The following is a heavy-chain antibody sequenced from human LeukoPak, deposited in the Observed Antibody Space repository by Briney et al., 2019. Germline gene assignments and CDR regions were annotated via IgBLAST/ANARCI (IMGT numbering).Heavy chain of an antibody. CDR2: IYYSGST. V-gene: IGHV4-59*01. J-gene: IGHJ4*02. Sequence: PSETLSLTCTVSGGSISSYYWSWIRQPPGKGLEWIGYIYYSGSTNYNPSLKSRVTISVDTSKNQFSLKLSSVTAADTAVYYCARDVDDYYDSSGLGYWGQGTLVTVSS. CDR1: GGSISSYY. D-gene: IGHD3-22*01. CDR3: ARDVDDYYDSSGLGY.